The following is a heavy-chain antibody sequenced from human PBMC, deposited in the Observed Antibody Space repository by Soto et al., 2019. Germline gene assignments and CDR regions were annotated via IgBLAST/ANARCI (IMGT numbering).Heavy chain of an antibody. J-gene: IGHJ5*02. CDR3: AREVAIVTRFFDP. V-gene: IGHV2-5*01. Sequence: CPSLVNPPETPPPLCKFSGFSLSPNGVGVGWVPQPPGKALEWLALIHWHDDKRYSPSLKSRLTITKDTSKNQVFLTMTNLDPVDTATYYCAREVAIVTRFFDPWGQGTLVTVSS. CDR1: GFSLSPNGVG. D-gene: IGHD1-26*01. CDR2: IHWHDDK.